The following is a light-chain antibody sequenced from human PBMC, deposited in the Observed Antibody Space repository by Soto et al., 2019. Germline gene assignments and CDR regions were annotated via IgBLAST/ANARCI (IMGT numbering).Light chain of an antibody. CDR3: MQSTQLPPT. Sequence: DVVMTQTPLSLSVAPGQPASISCKSSQSLLHITGETFLFWYLQKPGQSLQLLIYEVSTRVSGVPDRFNGSGSGTDFTLEISRVETDDVGIYYCMQSTQLPPTFGQGTRLEIK. V-gene: IGKV2D-29*02. J-gene: IGKJ5*01. CDR2: EVS. CDR1: QSLLHITGETF.